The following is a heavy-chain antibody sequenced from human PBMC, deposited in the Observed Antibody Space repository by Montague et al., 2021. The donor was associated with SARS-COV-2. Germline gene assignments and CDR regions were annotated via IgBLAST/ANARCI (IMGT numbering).Heavy chain of an antibody. D-gene: IGHD2-2*03. CDR2: TYYRSKWYN. V-gene: IGHV6-1*01. CDR1: GASLSSDSLS. J-gene: IGHJ3*01. Sequence: VSPGASLSSDSLSWHWVRQSPSRGLEWLASTYYRSKWYNDSAPSVSGRATVKPDTSRNQFSLHLDSVTPEDTALYFCARKMDSSFDVWGKGAMVIVSS. CDR3: ARKMDSSFDV.